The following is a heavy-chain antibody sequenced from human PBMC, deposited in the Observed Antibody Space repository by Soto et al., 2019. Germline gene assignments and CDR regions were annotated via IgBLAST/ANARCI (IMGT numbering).Heavy chain of an antibody. CDR2: IYWDDDK. D-gene: IGHD1-7*01. CDR1: GFSLSTSGVG. Sequence: QITLKESGPTLVKPTQTLTLTCTFSGFSLSTSGVGVGWIRQPPGKALEWLVIIYWDDDKRYSPSLRSRVTITKDISNNQVVRTMTNVDPVDTATYLCAHRGIGVSQWNYGDFDYWGQGTLVTVSS. J-gene: IGHJ4*02. V-gene: IGHV2-5*02. CDR3: AHRGIGVSQWNYGDFDY.